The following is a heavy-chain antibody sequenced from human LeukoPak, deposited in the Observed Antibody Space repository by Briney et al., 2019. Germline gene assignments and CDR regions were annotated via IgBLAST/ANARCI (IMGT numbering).Heavy chain of an antibody. Sequence: PSETLSLTCTVSGDSISRGSYSWSWVRQAPGKGLEYVSAISSNGGSTYYANSVKGRFTISRDNSKNTLYLQMGSLRAEDMAVYYCARAGRITTYYYMDVWGKGTTVTVSS. CDR3: ARAGRITTYYYMDV. CDR1: GDSISRGSYS. J-gene: IGHJ6*03. D-gene: IGHD3-3*01. V-gene: IGHV3-64*01. CDR2: ISSNGGST.